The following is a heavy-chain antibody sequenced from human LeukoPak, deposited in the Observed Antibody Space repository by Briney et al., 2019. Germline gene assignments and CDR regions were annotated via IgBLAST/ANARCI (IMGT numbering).Heavy chain of an antibody. CDR1: GYTLTELS. CDR3: ATYPPKVRYYYGSGSYFWFDP. Sequence: GASVKVSCKVSGYTLTELSMHWVRQAPGKGLEWMGGFDPEDGETIYAQKFQGRVTMTEDTSTDTAYMQLSSLRSEDTAVYYCATYPPKVRYYYGSGSYFWFDPWGQGTLVTVSS. CDR2: FDPEDGET. D-gene: IGHD3-10*01. J-gene: IGHJ5*02. V-gene: IGHV1-24*01.